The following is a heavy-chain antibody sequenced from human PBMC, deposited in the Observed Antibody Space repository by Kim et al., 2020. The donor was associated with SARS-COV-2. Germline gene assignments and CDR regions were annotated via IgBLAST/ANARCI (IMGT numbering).Heavy chain of an antibody. CDR3: ARANYGLDY. CDR2: IRNKADSYIT. V-gene: IGHV3-72*01. D-gene: IGHD3-10*01. Sequence: GGSLRLSCAASGFTFSDHYMDWVRQAPGKGLEWVGRIRNKADSYITEYAASVKGRFTISRDDSKNSLYLQMNSLKSEDTAVYYCARANYGLDYWGQGTLV. J-gene: IGHJ4*02. CDR1: GFTFSDHY.